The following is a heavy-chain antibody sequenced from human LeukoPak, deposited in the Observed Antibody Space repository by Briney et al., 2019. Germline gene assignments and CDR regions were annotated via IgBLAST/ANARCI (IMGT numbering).Heavy chain of an antibody. D-gene: IGHD2-21*01. V-gene: IGHV3-23*01. J-gene: IGHJ4*02. CDR1: GFTFSSYA. CDR2: ISGSGGST. Sequence: GGSLRLSCAASGFTFSSYAMSWGRQAPGKGPEWVSAISGSGGSTYYADSVKGRFTLSRDHSKTTLYLQMNSLRAEDTAVYYCAHAPVTTCRGAYCYPFDYWGQGTMVTVCS. CDR3: AHAPVTTCRGAYCYPFDY.